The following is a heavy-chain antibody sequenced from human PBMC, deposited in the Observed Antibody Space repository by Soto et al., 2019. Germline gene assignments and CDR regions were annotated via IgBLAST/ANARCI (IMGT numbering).Heavy chain of an antibody. V-gene: IGHV4-39*01. CDR2: IYYSGRT. J-gene: IGHJ4*02. CDR1: GASITSTTYF. Sequence: SETLSLTCTLSGASITSTTYFWAWIRQPPGKGLEWVGSIYYSGRTYYNPSLRSRVTISVDRSKNQFSLTMSSVTAADTAVYYCAKNLPRTGRFDYWGQGTSVTVSS. CDR3: AKNLPRTGRFDY.